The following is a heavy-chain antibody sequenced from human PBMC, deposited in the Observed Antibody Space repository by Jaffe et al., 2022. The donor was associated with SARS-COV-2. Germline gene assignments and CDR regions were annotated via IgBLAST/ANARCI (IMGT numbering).Heavy chain of an antibody. Sequence: QVQLVESGGGVVQPGRSLRLSCAASGFTFSSYGMHWVRQAPGKGLEWVAVISYDGSNKYYADSVKGRFTISRDNSKNTLYLQMNSLRAEDTAVYYCAKIIVGATRGDFDYWGQGTLVTVSS. D-gene: IGHD1-26*01. J-gene: IGHJ4*02. CDR3: AKIIVGATRGDFDY. CDR2: ISYDGSNK. CDR1: GFTFSSYG. V-gene: IGHV3-30*18.